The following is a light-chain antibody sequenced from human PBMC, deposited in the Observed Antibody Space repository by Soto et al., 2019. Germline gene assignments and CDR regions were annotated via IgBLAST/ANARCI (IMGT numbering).Light chain of an antibody. CDR3: GAWDSSLSDGV. CDR1: SSNIGNNY. J-gene: IGLJ3*02. CDR2: ENN. V-gene: IGLV1-51*02. Sequence: QSVLTQPHSVSAAPGQKVTISCSGSSSNIGNNYVSWYQQLPGTAPKLLIYENNKGPSGIPDRFSGSKSGTSATLGISGLQTGDKADYYCGAWDSSLSDGVFGGGTKLTVL.